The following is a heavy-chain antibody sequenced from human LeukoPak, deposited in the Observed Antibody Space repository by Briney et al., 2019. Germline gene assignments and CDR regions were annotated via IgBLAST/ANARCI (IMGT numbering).Heavy chain of an antibody. V-gene: IGHV1-69*13. CDR3: ARDRHYDSSGYYDDAFDI. CDR1: GGTFSSYA. D-gene: IGHD3-22*01. Sequence: ASVKVSCKASGGTFSSYAISWVRQAPGQGLEWMGGIIPIFGTANYAQKFQGRVTITADESTSTAYMELSSLRSEDTAVYYCARDRHYDSSGYYDDAFDIWGQGTMVTVSS. CDR2: IIPIFGTA. J-gene: IGHJ3*02.